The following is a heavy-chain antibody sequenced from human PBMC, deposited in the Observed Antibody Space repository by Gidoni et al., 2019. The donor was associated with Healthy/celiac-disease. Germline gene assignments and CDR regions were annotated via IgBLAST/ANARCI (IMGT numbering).Heavy chain of an antibody. CDR1: GGSISSYY. CDR2: VYYSGST. CDR3: ARAGAGLVPFDY. Sequence: QVQLQESGPGLVKPSETLSLTCTVSGGSISSYYWSWIRQPPGKGLEWIGYVYYSGSTNYNPSLKSRVTRSVDTSKNQFSLKLSSVTAADTAVYYCARAGAGLVPFDYWGQGTLATVSS. J-gene: IGHJ4*02. V-gene: IGHV4-59*01. D-gene: IGHD6-13*01.